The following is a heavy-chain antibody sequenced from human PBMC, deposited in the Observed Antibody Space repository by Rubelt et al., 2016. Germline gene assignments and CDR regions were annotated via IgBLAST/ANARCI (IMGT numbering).Heavy chain of an antibody. J-gene: IGHJ4*02. CDR3: ARLQRWLQFLDY. CDR1: GYSISSGYY. V-gene: IGHV4-38-2*02. D-gene: IGHD5-24*01. Sequence: QVQLQESGPGLVKPSETLSLTCTVSGYSISSGYYWGWIRQPPGKGLEWIGSIYHSGSTYYNPSLKSRVTISVDTSKNQFSPKLSSVTAADTAVYYCARLQRWLQFLDYWGQGTLVTVSS. CDR2: IYHSGST.